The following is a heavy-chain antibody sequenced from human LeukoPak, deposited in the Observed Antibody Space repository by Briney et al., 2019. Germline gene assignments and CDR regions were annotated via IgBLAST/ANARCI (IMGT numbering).Heavy chain of an antibody. CDR2: ISSSSSYI. J-gene: IGHJ4*02. CDR3: AKGFYDSSGYYLYFFTD. CDR1: GFTFSSYS. V-gene: IGHV3-21*01. D-gene: IGHD3-22*01. Sequence: GGSLRLSCAASGFTFSSYSMNWVRQAPGKGLEWVSSISSSSSYIYYADSVKGRFTISRDNAKNSLYLQMNSLRAEDTAVYYCAKGFYDSSGYYLYFFTDWGQGTLVTVSS.